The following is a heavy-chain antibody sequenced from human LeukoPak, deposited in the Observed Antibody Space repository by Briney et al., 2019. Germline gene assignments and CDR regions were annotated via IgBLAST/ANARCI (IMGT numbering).Heavy chain of an antibody. D-gene: IGHD3-16*02. V-gene: IGHV3-23*01. Sequence: PGESLSLSCAASGFSFSSNAYYWVRHPPPPGLGRVSTLSSSGYSTYYADSFKSRFTSSRDNSKNTLYLQMNSLRAEDTAVYYCAKEMITFGGVIANWGQGTLVTVSS. CDR2: LSSSGYST. J-gene: IGHJ4*02. CDR3: AKEMITFGGVIAN. CDR1: GFSFSSNA.